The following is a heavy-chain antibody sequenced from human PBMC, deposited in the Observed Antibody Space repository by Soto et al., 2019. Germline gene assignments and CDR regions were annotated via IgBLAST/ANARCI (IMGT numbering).Heavy chain of an antibody. CDR1: GFTFSDYY. CDR2: ISSSGSTI. J-gene: IGHJ3*02. D-gene: IGHD2-21*02. V-gene: IGHV3-11*01. CDR3: ASSRAVVTPGAFDI. Sequence: GGSLRLSCAASGFTFSDYYMSWIRQAPGKGLEWVSYISSSGSTIYYADSVKGRFTISRDNAKNSLYLQINSLRAEDTAVYFCASSRAVVTPGAFDIWGQGTMVTVSS.